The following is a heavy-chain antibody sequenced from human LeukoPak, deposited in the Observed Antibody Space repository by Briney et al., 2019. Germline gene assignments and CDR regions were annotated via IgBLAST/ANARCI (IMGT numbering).Heavy chain of an antibody. CDR1: GGSISSYY. V-gene: IGHV4-59*01. J-gene: IGHJ4*02. Sequence: PSETLSLTCTVSGGSISSYYWSWIRQPPGKGLEWIGYIYYSGSTNYNPSLKSRVTISVDTSKNQFSLKLSSVTAADTAVYYCARAYSGSDLPHDYWGQGTLVTVSS. CDR3: ARAYSGSDLPHDY. D-gene: IGHD1-26*01. CDR2: IYYSGST.